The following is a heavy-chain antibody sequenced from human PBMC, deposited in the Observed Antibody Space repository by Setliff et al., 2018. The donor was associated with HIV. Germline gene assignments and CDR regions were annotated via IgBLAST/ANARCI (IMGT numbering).Heavy chain of an antibody. Sequence: ASVKVSCKASGYTFTNSFIHWVRQAPGQGLEWMGIINPSDGATTYAQRFEGGVTMTSDTSTNTVYMELSSLRSEDTAVYYCARGYSSGWRAFDIWGQGTMVTVSS. J-gene: IGHJ3*02. V-gene: IGHV1-46*01. CDR3: ARGYSSGWRAFDI. D-gene: IGHD6-19*01. CDR1: GYTFTNSF. CDR2: INPSDGAT.